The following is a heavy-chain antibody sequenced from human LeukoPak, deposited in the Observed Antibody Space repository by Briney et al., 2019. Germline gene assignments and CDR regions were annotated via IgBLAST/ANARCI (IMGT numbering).Heavy chain of an antibody. V-gene: IGHV4-34*01. Sequence: PSETLSLTCSVYGGSFSGYYWSWIRQPPGKGLEWIGEINHSGSTNYNPSLKSRVTISVDTSKIQFSLKLSSVTAADTAVYYCARHLQPFTGDAFDIWGQGTTVTVSS. CDR1: GGSFSGYY. CDR2: INHSGST. J-gene: IGHJ3*02. D-gene: IGHD2-8*02. CDR3: ARHLQPFTGDAFDI.